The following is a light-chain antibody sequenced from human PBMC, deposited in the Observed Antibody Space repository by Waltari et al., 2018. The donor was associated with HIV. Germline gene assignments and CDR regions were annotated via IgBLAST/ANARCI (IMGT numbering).Light chain of an antibody. CDR1: NVGNKR. CDR3: QVWDFTTDHVV. J-gene: IGLJ3*02. V-gene: IGLV3-21*03. Sequence: SYILTQSPSVSVAPGKTAKIYCGGANVGNKRVHWYQQKPGQAPLLVIYDDAARPSGIPARFSGSNSGNTATLTITRVEVGDEADYYCQVWDFTTDHVVFGGGTKLTVL. CDR2: DDA.